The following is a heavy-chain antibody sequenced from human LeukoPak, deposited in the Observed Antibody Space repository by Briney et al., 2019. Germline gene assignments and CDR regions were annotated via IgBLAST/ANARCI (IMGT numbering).Heavy chain of an antibody. CDR3: ATKSPADFWSGYPSYYYGMDV. CDR2: IIPILGIA. Sequence: ASVKVSCKASGGTFSSYAISWVRQAPGQGLEWMGRIIPILGIANYAQKFQGRVTITADKSTSTAYMELSSLRSEDTAVYYCATKSPADFWSGYPSYYYGMDVWGQGTTVTVSS. D-gene: IGHD3-3*01. V-gene: IGHV1-69*04. J-gene: IGHJ6*02. CDR1: GGTFSSYA.